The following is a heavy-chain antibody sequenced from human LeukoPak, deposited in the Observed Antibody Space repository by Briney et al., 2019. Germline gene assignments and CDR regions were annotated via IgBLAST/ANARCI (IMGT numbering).Heavy chain of an antibody. CDR3: AKDLTTLTLGKDY. CDR2: ISSDGNDE. V-gene: IGHV3-30*18. J-gene: IGHJ4*02. D-gene: IGHD4-17*01. CDR1: GFTFRNYV. Sequence: PGGSLRLSCAASGFTFRNYVIHWVRQAPGKGLEWVAVISSDGNDEYYANAVKGRFTISRDNSMNTLYLQMNSLRAEDTAIYYCAKDLTTLTLGKDYWGQGTLVTVSS.